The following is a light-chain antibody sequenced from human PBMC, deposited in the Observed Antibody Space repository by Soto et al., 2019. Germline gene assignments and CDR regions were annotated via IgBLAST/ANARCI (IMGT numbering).Light chain of an antibody. CDR3: CSYAGSYTFV. Sequence: QSVLTQPRSVSGSPGQSVTISCTGTSSDVGGYNYVSWYQQHPGKAPKLMIYDVSKRPSGVPDRFSGSKSGNTASLTISGLQDEDEADYYCCSYAGSYTFVFGTRTKVTV. CDR2: DVS. J-gene: IGLJ1*01. V-gene: IGLV2-11*01. CDR1: SSDVGGYNY.